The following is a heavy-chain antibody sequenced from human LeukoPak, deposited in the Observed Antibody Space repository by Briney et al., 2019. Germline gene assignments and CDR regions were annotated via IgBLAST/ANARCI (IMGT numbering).Heavy chain of an antibody. CDR2: IYYSGST. Sequence: SETLSLTCAVSGVSISRSSYYWGWIRQPPGKGLEWIGSIYYSGSTYYNPSLKSRVTISVDTSKNQFSLKLSSVTAADTAVYYCARGVAVVPATHYYFDYWGQGSLVTVSS. D-gene: IGHD2-2*01. CDR1: GVSISRSSYY. J-gene: IGHJ4*02. V-gene: IGHV4-39*01. CDR3: ARGVAVVPATHYYFDY.